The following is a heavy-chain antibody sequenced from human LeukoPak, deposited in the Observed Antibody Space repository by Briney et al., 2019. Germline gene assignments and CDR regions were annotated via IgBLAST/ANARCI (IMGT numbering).Heavy chain of an antibody. Sequence: PSETLSLTCSVSGVSINNYYWSWIRQPPGKGLEWIGYIYYSGSTNYNPSLKSRVTISVDTSKNQFSLKLSSVTAADTAVYYCARWASSAHLYGMDVWGQGTTVTVSS. CDR2: IYYSGST. D-gene: IGHD2-2*01. J-gene: IGHJ6*02. CDR3: ARWASSAHLYGMDV. V-gene: IGHV4-59*01. CDR1: GVSINNYY.